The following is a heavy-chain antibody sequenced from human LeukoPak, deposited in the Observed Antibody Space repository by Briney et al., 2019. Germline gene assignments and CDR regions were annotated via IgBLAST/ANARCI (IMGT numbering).Heavy chain of an antibody. Sequence: KSSETLSLTCTVSGGSISSHYWSWIRQPPGKGLEWIGYIYYSGSTNYNPSLKSRVTISADTSKNQFSLKVTSVTAADTAVYYCARDYNDLWSGSLYYYMDVWGKGTTVTVSS. J-gene: IGHJ6*03. V-gene: IGHV4-59*11. D-gene: IGHD3-3*01. CDR1: GGSISSHY. CDR3: ARDYNDLWSGSLYYYMDV. CDR2: IYYSGST.